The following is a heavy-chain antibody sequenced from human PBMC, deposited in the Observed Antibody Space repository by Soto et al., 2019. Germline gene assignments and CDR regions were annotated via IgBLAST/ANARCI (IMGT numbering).Heavy chain of an antibody. Sequence: ASVKVSCKASGYTFTSYGISWVRQAPGQGLEWMGWISAYNGNTNYAQKLQGRVTMTTDTSTSTAYMELRSLRSDDTAVYYCAISYDILTGYYIPPLPEYWGQGTLVTVSS. V-gene: IGHV1-18*01. CDR2: ISAYNGNT. CDR3: AISYDILTGYYIPPLPEY. CDR1: GYTFTSYG. D-gene: IGHD3-9*01. J-gene: IGHJ4*02.